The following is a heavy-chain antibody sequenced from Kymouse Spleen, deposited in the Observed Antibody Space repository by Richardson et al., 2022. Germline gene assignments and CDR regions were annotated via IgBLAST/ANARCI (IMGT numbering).Heavy chain of an antibody. V-gene: IGHV4-34*01. CDR1: GGSFSGYY. CDR3: ARGGGFGELLYPPFDY. CDR2: INHSGST. Sequence: QVQLQQWGAGLLKPSETLSLTCAVYGGSFSGYYWSWIRQPPGKGLEWIGEINHSGSTNYNPSLKSRVTISVDTSKNQFSLKLSSVTAADTAVYYCARGGGFGELLYPPFDYWGQGTLVTVSS. D-gene: IGHD3-10*01. J-gene: IGHJ4*02.